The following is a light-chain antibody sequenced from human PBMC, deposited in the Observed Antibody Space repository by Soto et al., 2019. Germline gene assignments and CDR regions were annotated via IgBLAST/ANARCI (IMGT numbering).Light chain of an antibody. CDR1: QSISNY. CDR2: AAS. J-gene: IGKJ4*01. CDR3: QQSYSTPLT. V-gene: IGKV1-39*01. Sequence: DIQMTQSPSSLSASVGDRVTITCRASQSISNYLNWYQQKLGKAPKLLIYAASSLQTGVPSRFRGSGSGTDFTLTISSLQPEDFATYYCQQSYSTPLTFGGGTKVDI.